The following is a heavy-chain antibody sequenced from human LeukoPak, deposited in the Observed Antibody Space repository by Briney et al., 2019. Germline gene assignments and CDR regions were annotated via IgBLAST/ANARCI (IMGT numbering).Heavy chain of an antibody. Sequence: KPSETLSLTCTVSGYSISSGYYWGWIRQPPGKGLEWIGSIYHSGSTYYNPSLKSRVTISVDTSKNQFSLKLSSVTAADTAVYYCARVGALPNFDYWGQGTLVTVSS. CDR3: ARVGALPNFDY. CDR2: IYHSGST. CDR1: GYSISSGYY. D-gene: IGHD1-26*01. V-gene: IGHV4-38-2*02. J-gene: IGHJ4*02.